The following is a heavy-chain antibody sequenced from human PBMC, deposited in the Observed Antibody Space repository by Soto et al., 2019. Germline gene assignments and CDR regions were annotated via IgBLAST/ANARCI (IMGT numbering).Heavy chain of an antibody. CDR3: ARDLKGLGIAER. CDR2: IYSGGST. V-gene: IGHV3-66*01. D-gene: IGHD6-13*01. J-gene: IGHJ4*02. CDR1: GFTVSSNY. Sequence: EVPLVESGGGLVQPGGSLRLSCAASGFTVSSNYMSWVRQAPGKGLEWVSVIYSGGSTYYADSVKGRFTISRDNSKNTLYLQMNSLRAEDTAVYYCARDLKGLGIAERWGQGTLVTVSS.